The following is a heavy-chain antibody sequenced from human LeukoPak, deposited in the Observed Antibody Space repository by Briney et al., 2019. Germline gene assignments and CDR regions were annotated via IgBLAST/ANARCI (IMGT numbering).Heavy chain of an antibody. CDR1: GYTFTSYY. V-gene: IGHV1-46*01. CDR2: IEPTSGNT. J-gene: IGHJ4*02. CDR3: ARALSSRYFDS. Sequence: ASVKVSCKASGYTFTSYYIHWVRQAPGQGLEWLGIIEPTSGNTDYAQKFQGRVTMTRDTSTTTVHMQLISLRSEDTAVYYCARALSSRYFDSWGQGTLVTVSS.